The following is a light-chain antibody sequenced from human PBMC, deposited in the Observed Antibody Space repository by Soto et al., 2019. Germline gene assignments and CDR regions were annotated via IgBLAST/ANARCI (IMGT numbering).Light chain of an antibody. Sequence: DIQMTQSPSTLSASVGDRVTITCRASQNINDYVAWYQQKPGKAPKLLIYRASKLNSAFPLRLCGGGSGTQFTLNINNLQPDDYATCYCQQFNSYATFGQGTKVDIK. CDR3: QQFNSYAT. V-gene: IGKV1-5*03. J-gene: IGKJ1*01. CDR2: RAS. CDR1: QNINDY.